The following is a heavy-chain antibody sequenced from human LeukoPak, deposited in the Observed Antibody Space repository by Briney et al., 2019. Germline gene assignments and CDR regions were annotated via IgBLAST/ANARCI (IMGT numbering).Heavy chain of an antibody. J-gene: IGHJ4*02. CDR3: ARVFIIVGATEAFDY. V-gene: IGHV1-18*01. Sequence: GASVKVSCKASGYTFTSYVISWVRQAPGQGLEWMGWISAYNGNTNYAQKLQGRVAMTTDTSTSTAYMELRSLRSDDTAVYYCARVFIIVGATEAFDYWGQGTLVTVSS. CDR1: GYTFTSYV. CDR2: ISAYNGNT. D-gene: IGHD1-26*01.